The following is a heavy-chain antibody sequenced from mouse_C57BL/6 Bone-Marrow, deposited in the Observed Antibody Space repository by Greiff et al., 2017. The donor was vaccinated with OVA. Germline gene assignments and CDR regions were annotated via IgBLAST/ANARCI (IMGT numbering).Heavy chain of an antibody. V-gene: IGHV1-85*01. CDR3: AREESPYYYGSSYPSY. Sequence: QVQLQQSGPELVKPGASVKLSCKASGYTFTSYDINWVKQRPGQGLEWIGWIYPRDGSTKYNEKFKGKATLTVDTSSSTAYMELHSLTSEDSAVYFCAREESPYYYGSSYPSYWGQGTTLTVSS. CDR1: GYTFTSYD. D-gene: IGHD1-1*01. J-gene: IGHJ2*01. CDR2: IYPRDGST.